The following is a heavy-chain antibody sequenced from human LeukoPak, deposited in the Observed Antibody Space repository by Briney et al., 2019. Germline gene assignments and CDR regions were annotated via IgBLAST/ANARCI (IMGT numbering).Heavy chain of an antibody. D-gene: IGHD2-21*01. CDR2: IYYSGST. CDR1: GGSISSSSYY. J-gene: IGHJ5*02. V-gene: IGHV4-39*01. CDR3: ARAIDDRPYNWFDP. Sequence: SETLSLTCTVSGGSISSSSYYWGWIRQPPGKGLEWIGSIYYSGSTYYNPSLKSRVTISVDTSKNQFSLKLSSVTAADTAVYYCARAIDDRPYNWFDPWGQGTLVTVSS.